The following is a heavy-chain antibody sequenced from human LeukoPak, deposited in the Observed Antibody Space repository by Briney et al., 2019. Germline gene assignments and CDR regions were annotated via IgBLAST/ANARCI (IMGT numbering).Heavy chain of an antibody. CDR2: FYPGDSDT. J-gene: IGHJ4*02. V-gene: IGHV5-51*01. D-gene: IGHD4-17*01. CDR3: ALFGGYGDSYYFDY. Sequence: IFYPGDSDTRYSPSFQAQVTISADKTNSTPYLQWSSLKASDTAMYYCALFGGYGDSYYFDYWGQGTLVTVSS.